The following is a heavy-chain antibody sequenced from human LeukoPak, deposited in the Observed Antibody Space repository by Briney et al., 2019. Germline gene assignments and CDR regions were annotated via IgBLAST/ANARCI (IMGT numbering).Heavy chain of an antibody. V-gene: IGHV3-48*01. J-gene: IGHJ3*02. Sequence: PGGSLRLSCAASGFTFNTYSMNWVRQAPGKGLEWVSYISSSSSTIYYADSVKGRFTISRDNSKNTLYLQMNSLRAEDTAVYYCAKGSVVAAIVDAFDIWGQGTMVTVSS. CDR1: GFTFNTYS. CDR3: AKGSVVAAIVDAFDI. D-gene: IGHD2-15*01. CDR2: ISSSSSTI.